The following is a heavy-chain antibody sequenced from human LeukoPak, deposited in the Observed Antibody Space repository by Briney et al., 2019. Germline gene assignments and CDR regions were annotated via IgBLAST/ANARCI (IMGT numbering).Heavy chain of an antibody. J-gene: IGHJ4*02. Sequence: ASVKVSCKASVATFSSYAISWVRQAPGQGLEWMGGIIPIFGTANYAQKFRGRVTITADESTSTAYMELSSLSSEDTAVYYCARSRDRYGSGSLGGFFDYWGQGTLVTVSS. CDR1: VATFSSYA. CDR2: IIPIFGTA. V-gene: IGHV1-69*13. D-gene: IGHD3-10*01. CDR3: ARSRDRYGSGSLGGFFDY.